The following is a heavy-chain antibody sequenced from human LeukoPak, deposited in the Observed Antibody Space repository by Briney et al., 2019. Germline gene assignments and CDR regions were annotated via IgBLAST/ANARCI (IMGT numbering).Heavy chain of an antibody. CDR2: INHSGST. CDR3: ARGRVTMVRGAHGTQGYYMDV. J-gene: IGHJ6*03. CDR1: GGSFSGYY. V-gene: IGHV4-34*01. D-gene: IGHD3-10*01. Sequence: PSETLSLTCAVYGGSFSGYYWSWIRQSPGKGLEWIGEINHSGSTKYNPSLKSRVTISVDTSKNQFSPKLNSVTAADTAVYYCARGRVTMVRGAHGTQGYYMDVWGKGTTVTVSS.